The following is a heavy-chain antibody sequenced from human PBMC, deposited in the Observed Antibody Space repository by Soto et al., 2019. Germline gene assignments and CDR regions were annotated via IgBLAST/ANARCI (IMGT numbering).Heavy chain of an antibody. CDR1: GGSFSGYY. CDR3: ARVRNCFDP. V-gene: IGHV4-34*01. Sequence: SETLSLTCAVYGGSFSGYYWSWIRQPPGKGLEWIGEINHSGSTNYNPSLKSRVTISVDTSKNQFSLKLSSVTAADTAVYYCARVRNCFDPWGQGTLVTVSS. J-gene: IGHJ5*02. CDR2: INHSGST.